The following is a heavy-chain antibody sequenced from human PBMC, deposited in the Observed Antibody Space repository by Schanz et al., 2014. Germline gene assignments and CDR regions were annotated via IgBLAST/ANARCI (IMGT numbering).Heavy chain of an antibody. Sequence: QEQLVESGGGAVQPGRSLRLSCAASGFTFSSYAVDWIRQAPGQGLEWVSFISYDGSLKSYLDSVKGRFTISRDNSKNTLYLQMNSLRSEDTAVYYCAKCIGWYGRCAFDIWGQGTMXTVSS. D-gene: IGHD6-19*01. CDR1: GFTFSSYA. J-gene: IGHJ3*02. CDR2: ISYDGSLK. CDR3: AKCIGWYGRCAFDI. V-gene: IGHV3-30-3*02.